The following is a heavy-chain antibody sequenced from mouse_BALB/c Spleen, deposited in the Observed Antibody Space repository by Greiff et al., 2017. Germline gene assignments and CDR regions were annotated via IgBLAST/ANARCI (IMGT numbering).Heavy chain of an antibody. CDR2: IDPANGNT. CDR3: ARRLRGAMDY. V-gene: IGHV14-3*02. Sequence: VQLQQSGAELVKPGPSVKLSCTASGFNIKDTYMHWVKQRPEQGLEWIGRIDPANGNTKYDPKFQGKATITADTSSNTAYLQLSSLTSEDTAVYYCARRLRGAMDYWGQGTSVTVSS. D-gene: IGHD1-1*01. J-gene: IGHJ4*01. CDR1: GFNIKDTY.